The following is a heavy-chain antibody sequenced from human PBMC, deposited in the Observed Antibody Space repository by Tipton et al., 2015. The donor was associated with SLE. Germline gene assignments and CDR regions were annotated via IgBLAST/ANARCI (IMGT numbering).Heavy chain of an antibody. V-gene: IGHV3-48*01. D-gene: IGHD2-2*02. CDR3: ARVSVVPAAIALDY. CDR2: ISSSSSTI. J-gene: IGHJ4*02. Sequence: GSLRLSCAASGFTFSSYSMNWVRQAPGKGLEWVSYISSSSSTIYYADSVKGRFTISRDNAKNSLYLQMNSLRAEDTAVYYCARVSVVPAAIALDYWGQGTLVTVSS. CDR1: GFTFSSYS.